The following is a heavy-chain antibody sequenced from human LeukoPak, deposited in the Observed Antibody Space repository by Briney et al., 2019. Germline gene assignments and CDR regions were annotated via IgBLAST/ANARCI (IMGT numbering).Heavy chain of an antibody. CDR3: ARADRDGNKRFLD. V-gene: IGHV3-21*01. J-gene: IGHJ4*02. CDR1: GFTFSRYT. CDR2: ISSSGYYI. D-gene: IGHD5-24*01. Sequence: GGSLRLSCAASGFTFSRYTMNWVRQSPGKGLEWVSSISSSGYYIYYADSVKGRFTISRDNAKNSLYLQMNSLRAEDTAVYYCARADRDGNKRFLDWGQGTLVTVSS.